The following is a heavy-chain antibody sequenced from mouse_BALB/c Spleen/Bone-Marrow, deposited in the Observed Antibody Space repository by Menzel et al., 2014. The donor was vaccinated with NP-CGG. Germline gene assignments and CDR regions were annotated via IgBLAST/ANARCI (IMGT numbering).Heavy chain of an antibody. CDR1: GFNIXDTY. J-gene: IGHJ2*01. CDR2: IDPANVNT. V-gene: IGHV14-3*02. CDR3: ASDVYGYYLDY. Sequence: EVKLVESGAELVKPGASVKLSCTASGFNIXDTYMHWVKQRPEQGLEWIGRIDPANVNTKYDPKFQGKATITADTSSNTAYVQLSSLTSEDTAVYYCASDVYGYYLDYWGQGTTLTVSS. D-gene: IGHD2-3*01.